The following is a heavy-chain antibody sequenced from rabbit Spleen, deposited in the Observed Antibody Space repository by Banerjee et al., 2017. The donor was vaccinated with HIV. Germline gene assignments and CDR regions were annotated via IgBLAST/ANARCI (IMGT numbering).Heavy chain of an antibody. V-gene: IGHV1S45*01. J-gene: IGHJ6*01. CDR1: GFSLSTNYR. CDR2: AYAGSSGST. CDR3: ARDAGTSFSTYGMDL. Sequence: QEQLVESGGGLVKPGASLTLTCKASGFSLSTNYRMCWVRQAPGKGLEWVACAYAGSSGSTYSATWAKGRFTISKTSSTTVTLQMTSLTAADTATYFCARDAGTSFSTYGMDLWGPGTLVTVS. D-gene: IGHD8-1*01.